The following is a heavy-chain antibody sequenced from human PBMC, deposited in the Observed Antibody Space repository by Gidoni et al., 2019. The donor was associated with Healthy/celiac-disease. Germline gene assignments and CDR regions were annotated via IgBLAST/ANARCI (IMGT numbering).Heavy chain of an antibody. J-gene: IGHJ4*02. V-gene: IGHV3-23*01. D-gene: IGHD3-16*01. CDR3: AMGELGGPFDY. CDR1: GFPFSSYS. Sequence: EVPLLESGGGLVQPGGSLRLSCAASGFPFSSYSMSLVRQAPGKGLGWVSAISGSGGSTYYADSVKGRFTISRDNSKNTLYLQMNSLRAEDTAVYYCAMGELGGPFDYWGQGTLVTVSS. CDR2: ISGSGGST.